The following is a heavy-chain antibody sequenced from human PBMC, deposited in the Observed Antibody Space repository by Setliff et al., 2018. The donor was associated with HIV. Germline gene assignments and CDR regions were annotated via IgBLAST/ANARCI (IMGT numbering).Heavy chain of an antibody. CDR3: ARVASGYDYGWLDP. CDR2: INNDGRKT. CDR1: GFTFSTYW. D-gene: IGHD5-12*01. Sequence: LSLSCAASGFTFSTYWMHWVRQAPGKGLVWVSHINNDGRKTTYADSVKGRFTVSRDNAKNTLYLQMNSLRAEDTAVYYCARVASGYDYGWLDPWGQGTLVTVSS. J-gene: IGHJ5*02. V-gene: IGHV3-74*03.